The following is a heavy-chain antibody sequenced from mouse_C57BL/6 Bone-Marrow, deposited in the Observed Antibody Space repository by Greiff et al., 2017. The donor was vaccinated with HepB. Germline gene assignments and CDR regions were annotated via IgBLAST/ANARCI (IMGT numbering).Heavy chain of an antibody. CDR3: ARVPLITTVVARDYAMDY. CDR2: INYDGSST. D-gene: IGHD1-1*01. CDR1: GFTFSDYY. V-gene: IGHV5-16*01. Sequence: EVMLVESEGGLVQPGSSMKLSCTASGFTFSDYYMAWVRQVPEKGLEWVANINYDGSSTYYLDSLKSRFIISRDNAKNILYLQMSSLKSEDTATYYCARVPLITTVVARDYAMDYWGQGTSVTVSS. J-gene: IGHJ4*01.